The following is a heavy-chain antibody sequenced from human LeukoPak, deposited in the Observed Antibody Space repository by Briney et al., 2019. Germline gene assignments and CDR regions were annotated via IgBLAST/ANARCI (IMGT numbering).Heavy chain of an antibody. D-gene: IGHD2-15*01. CDR3: ARGGPTGPDIVVVVAATEHGKYYFDY. V-gene: IGHV1-2*02. CDR2: INPNSGGT. CDR1: GYTFTGYY. J-gene: IGHJ4*02. Sequence: ASVKVSCKASGYTFTGYYMHWVRQAPGQGLEWMGWINPNSGGTNYAQKFQGRVTMTRDTSKNQFSLKLSSVTAADTAVYYCARGGPTGPDIVVVVAATEHGKYYFDYWGQGTLVTVSS.